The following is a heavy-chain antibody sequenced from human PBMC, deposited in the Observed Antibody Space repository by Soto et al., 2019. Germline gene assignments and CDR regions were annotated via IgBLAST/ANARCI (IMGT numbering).Heavy chain of an antibody. CDR2: ISAYNGNT. J-gene: IGHJ4*02. V-gene: IGHV1-18*01. CDR3: ARDLAAYCSSTSCYAVDY. Sequence: GASVKVSCKASGYTFTSYGISWVRQAPGQGLEWMGWISAYNGNTNYAQKLQGRVTMTTDTSTSTAYMELRSLRSDDTAVYYCARDLAAYCSSTSCYAVDYWGQGTLVTVSS. CDR1: GYTFTSYG. D-gene: IGHD2-2*01.